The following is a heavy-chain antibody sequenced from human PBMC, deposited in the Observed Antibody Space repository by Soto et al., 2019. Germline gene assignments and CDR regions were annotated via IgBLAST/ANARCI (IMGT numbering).Heavy chain of an antibody. CDR1: GYSFTSYC. CDR2: IYPGDSDS. Sequence: GESLKISCKGSGYSFTSYCIGWVRQMPGKGLEWMGIIYPGDSDSTYSPSFQGQVTMSADKSISTAYLQWSSLKTSDTAMYYCARGALSGYYFDYWGQGTLVTVSS. D-gene: IGHD3-9*01. V-gene: IGHV5-51*01. CDR3: ARGALSGYYFDY. J-gene: IGHJ4*02.